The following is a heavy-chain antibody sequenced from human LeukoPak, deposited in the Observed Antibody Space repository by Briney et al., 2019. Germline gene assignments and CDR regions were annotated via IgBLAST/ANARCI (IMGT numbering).Heavy chain of an antibody. D-gene: IGHD6-19*01. V-gene: IGHV3-7*01. CDR1: GFTFSGYW. Sequence: GRSLRLSCAASGFTFSGYWMSWVRQAPEKGLEWVANINQDGNEKYYVDSVKGRFTISRDNAKNSLYLQMNSLRAEDTAVYYCATYSSGWTFDYWGQGTLVTVSS. CDR3: ATYSSGWTFDY. J-gene: IGHJ4*02. CDR2: INQDGNEK.